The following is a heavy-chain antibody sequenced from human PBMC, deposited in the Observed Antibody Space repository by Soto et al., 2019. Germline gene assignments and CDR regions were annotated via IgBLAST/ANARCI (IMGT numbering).Heavy chain of an antibody. CDR2: IYYSGST. CDR1: GGSISSGGYY. D-gene: IGHD6-13*01. J-gene: IGHJ5*02. CDR3: ARAKKGIAAAENWFDP. V-gene: IGHV4-31*03. Sequence: SETLSLTCTVSGGSISSGGYYWSWIRQHPGKGLEWIGYIYYSGSTYYNPSLKSRVTISVDTSKNQFSLKLSSVTAADTAVYYCARAKKGIAAAENWFDPWGQGTLVTVS.